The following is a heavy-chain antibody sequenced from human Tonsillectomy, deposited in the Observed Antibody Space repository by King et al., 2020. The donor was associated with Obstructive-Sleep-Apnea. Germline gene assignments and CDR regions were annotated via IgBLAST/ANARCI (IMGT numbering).Heavy chain of an antibody. CDR3: AGVLNGGNPLPYYYGMDV. D-gene: IGHD4-23*01. CDR1: GYTFTSYG. CDR2: ISAYNGNT. J-gene: IGHJ6*02. Sequence: MQLVQSGAEVKKPGASVKVSCKASGYTFTSYGISWVRQAPGQGLEWMGWISAYNGNTNYAQKLQGRVTMTTDTSTSTASLELRSLRSYDPAVDYCAGVLNGGNPLPYYYGMDVWGQGTTVTVSS. V-gene: IGHV1-18*04.